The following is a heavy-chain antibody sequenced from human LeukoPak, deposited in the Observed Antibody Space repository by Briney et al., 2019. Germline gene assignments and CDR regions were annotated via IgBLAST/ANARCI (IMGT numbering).Heavy chain of an antibody. CDR1: GGSISSYY. D-gene: IGHD4-17*01. Sequence: PSETLSLTCTVSGGSISSYYWSWIRQPPGKGLEWIGSIYYSGSTYYNPSLKSRVTISVDTSKNQFSLKLSSVTAADTAVYYCARLDDYGDYVDYWGQGTLVTVSS. CDR2: IYYSGST. CDR3: ARLDDYGDYVDY. V-gene: IGHV4-59*05. J-gene: IGHJ4*02.